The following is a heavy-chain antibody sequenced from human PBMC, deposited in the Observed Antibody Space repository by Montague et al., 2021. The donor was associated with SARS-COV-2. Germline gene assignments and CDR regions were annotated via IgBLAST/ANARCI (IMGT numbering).Heavy chain of an antibody. V-gene: IGHV4-61*02. CDR1: GDSISRNNLH. CDR2: IATTGSP. CDR3: TIEGHITTICSGCPRNWFDP. J-gene: IGHJ5*02. D-gene: IGHD2-2*01. Sequence: TLSLTCTISGDSISRNNLHWTWIRQPAGKGLEWIGRIATTGSPEYNPSLKSRVTLSLDTSKNQFSLRLSSVTAADTAMYYCTIEGHITTICSGCPRNWFDPWGQGTLVTVSS.